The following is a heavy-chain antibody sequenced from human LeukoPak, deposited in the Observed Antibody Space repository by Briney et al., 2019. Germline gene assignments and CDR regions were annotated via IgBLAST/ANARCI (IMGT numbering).Heavy chain of an antibody. CDR2: INHSGST. CDR1: GGSISSSSYY. Sequence: PSETLSLTCTVSGGSISSSSYYWGWIRQPPGKGLEWIGEINHSGSTNYNPSLKSRVSISLDTSKNQFSLKLRSVTAADTAVYYCARGVTDQNWGQGTLVTVSS. J-gene: IGHJ4*02. CDR3: ARGVTDQN. D-gene: IGHD5-18*01. V-gene: IGHV4-39*07.